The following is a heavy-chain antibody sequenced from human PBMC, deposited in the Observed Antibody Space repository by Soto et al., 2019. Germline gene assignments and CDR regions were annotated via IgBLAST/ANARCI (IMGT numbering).Heavy chain of an antibody. V-gene: IGHV3-33*01. J-gene: IGHJ4*02. CDR2: IWYDGSNK. D-gene: IGHD1-26*01. CDR1: GFIFSTYG. Sequence: QVPLVESGGGVVQPGRSLRLSCAASGFIFSTYGMHWVRQAPGLGLEWVAVIWYDGSNKYYGDSVKGRFTISRDNSEDTLYLQMNNLRVEDTAVYYCARAVGPFDYWGQGTLVTVSS. CDR3: ARAVGPFDY.